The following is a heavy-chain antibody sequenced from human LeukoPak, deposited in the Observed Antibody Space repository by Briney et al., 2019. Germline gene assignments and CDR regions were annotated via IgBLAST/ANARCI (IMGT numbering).Heavy chain of an antibody. CDR3: ARTQGIAVAGYAFDI. Sequence: GASVKVSCKASGYTFTGYYMHWVRQAPGQGLEWMGWINPNSGGTNYAQKFQGRVTMTRDTSISTAYMELSRLRSDDTAVYYCARTQGIAVAGYAFDIWGQGTMVTVSS. D-gene: IGHD6-19*01. CDR1: GYTFTGYY. J-gene: IGHJ3*02. CDR2: INPNSGGT. V-gene: IGHV1-2*02.